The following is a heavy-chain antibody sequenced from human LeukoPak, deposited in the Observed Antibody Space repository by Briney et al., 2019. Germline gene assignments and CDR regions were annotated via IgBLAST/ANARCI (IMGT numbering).Heavy chain of an antibody. V-gene: IGHV4-34*01. CDR2: INHSGST. Sequence: PSETLSLTCAVYGGSFSGYYWSWIRQPPGEGLERIGEINHSGSTNYNPSLKSRVTISVDTSKNQFSLKLSSVTAADTAVYYCARENYYDSSGFDYWGQGTLVTVSS. CDR3: ARENYYDSSGFDY. CDR1: GGSFSGYY. J-gene: IGHJ4*02. D-gene: IGHD3-22*01.